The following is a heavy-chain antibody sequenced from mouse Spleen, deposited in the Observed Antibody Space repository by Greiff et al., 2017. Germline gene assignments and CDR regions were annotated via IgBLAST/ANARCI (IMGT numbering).Heavy chain of an antibody. V-gene: IGHV1-80*01. CDR3: AREDYYDGSYGSAMDY. CDR1: GYAFSSYW. J-gene: IGHJ4*01. CDR2: IYPGDGDT. Sequence: VQLQQSGAELVRPGSSVKISCKASGYAFSSYWMNWVKQRPGQGLEWIGQIYPGDGDTNYNGKFKGKATLTADTSSSTAYMQLSSLTSEDSAVYFCAREDYYDGSYGSAMDYWGQGTSVTVSS. D-gene: IGHD1-1*01.